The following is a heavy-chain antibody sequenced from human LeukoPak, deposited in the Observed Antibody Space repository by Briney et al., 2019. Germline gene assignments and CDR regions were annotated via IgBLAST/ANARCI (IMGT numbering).Heavy chain of an antibody. CDR3: ARHGVLRYIDD. CDR1: GFTVSSNY. Sequence: GGSLRLSCAASGFTVSSNYVSWVRQAPGKGLEWVSVIHSVGKTYYADSVKGRFTISRDSSQNTLYLQMNSLRAEDTAVYYCARHGVLRYIDDWGQGTLVTVSS. V-gene: IGHV3-53*01. CDR2: IHSVGKT. J-gene: IGHJ4*02. D-gene: IGHD3-9*01.